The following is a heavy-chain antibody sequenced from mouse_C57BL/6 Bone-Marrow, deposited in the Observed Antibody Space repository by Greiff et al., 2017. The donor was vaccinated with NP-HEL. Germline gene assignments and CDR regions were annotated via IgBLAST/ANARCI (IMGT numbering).Heavy chain of an antibody. CDR3: ADYDGSY. V-gene: IGHV1-81*01. J-gene: IGHJ3*01. D-gene: IGHD2-3*01. CDR2: IYPRSGNT. CDR1: GYTFTSYG. Sequence: VKLVESGAELARPGASVKLSCKASGYTFTSYGISWVKQRTGQGLEWIGEIYPRSGNTYYNEKFKGKATLTADKSSSTAYMELRSLTSEDSAVYFCADYDGSYWGQGTLVTVSA.